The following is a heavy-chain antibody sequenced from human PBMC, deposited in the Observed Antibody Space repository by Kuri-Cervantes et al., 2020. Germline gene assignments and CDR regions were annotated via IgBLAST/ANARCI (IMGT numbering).Heavy chain of an antibody. V-gene: IGHV3-21*01. J-gene: IGHJ4*02. CDR2: ISGSSSYI. CDR1: GFSFSSYS. CDR3: ARDRIVVVTDYYFDY. Sequence: GESLKISCAASGFSFSSYSMNWVRQAPGKGPEWVSSISGSSSYIYYADSVKGRFTISRDNAKNSLYLQMNSLRVEDTAVYYCARDRIVVVTDYYFDYWGQGTLVTVSS. D-gene: IGHD3-22*01.